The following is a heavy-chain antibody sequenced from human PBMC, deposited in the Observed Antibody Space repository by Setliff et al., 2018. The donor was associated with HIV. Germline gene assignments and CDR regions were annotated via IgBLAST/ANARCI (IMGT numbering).Heavy chain of an antibody. D-gene: IGHD5-18*01. Sequence: SVKVSCKASGYTFSDYYLHWVRQAPGQAIEWMGRIIPSIATAKSAQRFQGRVTITADKSTSTAYMELSSLKSEDTAVYYCARRGRAGNSYVLNWFDPWGQGTLVTVSS. V-gene: IGHV1-69*08. CDR1: GYTFSDYY. CDR2: IIPSIATA. CDR3: ARRGRAGNSYVLNWFDP. J-gene: IGHJ5*02.